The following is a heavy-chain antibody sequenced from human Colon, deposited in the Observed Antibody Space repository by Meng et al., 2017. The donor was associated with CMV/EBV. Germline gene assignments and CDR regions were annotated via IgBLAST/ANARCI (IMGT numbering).Heavy chain of an antibody. CDR1: GGTFISYA. CDR3: ASGTGTTFGGRYYYYYGMDV. CDR2: IIPIFGTA. J-gene: IGHJ6*02. D-gene: IGHD1-1*01. Sequence: SVQVSCKASGGTFISYAISWVRQAPGRGLEWMGGIIPIFGTANYAQKFQGRVTITTDESTSTAYMELSSLRSEDTAVYYCASGTGTTFGGRYYYYYGMDVWGQGTTVTVSS. V-gene: IGHV1-69*05.